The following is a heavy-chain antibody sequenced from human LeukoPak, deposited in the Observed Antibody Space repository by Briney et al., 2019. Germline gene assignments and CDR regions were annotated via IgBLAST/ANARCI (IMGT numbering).Heavy chain of an antibody. CDR2: IYYSGST. J-gene: IGHJ4*02. Sequence: SETLSLTCNVSGGSISRSSYYWGWIRQPPGKGLEWIGSIYYSGSTYYNPSLKSRITISVDTSKNQFYLRLTSVTAADTAAHYCATAGGYYYDSSGYYPFDSWGQGTLVTVSS. CDR1: GGSISRSSYY. CDR3: ATAGGYYYDSSGYYPFDS. V-gene: IGHV4-39*01. D-gene: IGHD3-22*01.